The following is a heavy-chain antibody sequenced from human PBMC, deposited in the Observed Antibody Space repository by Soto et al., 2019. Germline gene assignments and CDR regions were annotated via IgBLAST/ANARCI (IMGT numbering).Heavy chain of an antibody. J-gene: IGHJ4*02. V-gene: IGHV1-8*01. CDR3: AIGPLSTSPYYDFWSGYYPFDY. Sequence: ASVKVSCKASGYTFTSYDINWVRQATGQGLEWMGWMNPNSGNTGYAQKFQGRVTMTRNTSISTAYMELSSLRSEDTAVYYCAIGPLSTSPYYDFWSGYYPFDYWGQGTLVTVSS. D-gene: IGHD3-3*01. CDR1: GYTFTSYD. CDR2: MNPNSGNT.